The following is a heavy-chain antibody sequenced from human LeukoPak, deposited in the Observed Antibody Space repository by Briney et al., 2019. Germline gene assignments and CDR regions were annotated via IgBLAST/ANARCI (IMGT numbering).Heavy chain of an antibody. J-gene: IGHJ6*03. Sequence: ASVKVSCKASGYTFTSYYMHWVRQAPGQGLEWMGIINPSGGSTSYAQKFQGRVTMTRDMSTSTVYMELSSLRSEDTAVYYCARRGGEVRGVYYYYYMDVWGKGTTVTVSS. D-gene: IGHD3-10*01. CDR1: GYTFTSYY. V-gene: IGHV1-46*01. CDR2: INPSGGST. CDR3: ARRGGEVRGVYYYYYMDV.